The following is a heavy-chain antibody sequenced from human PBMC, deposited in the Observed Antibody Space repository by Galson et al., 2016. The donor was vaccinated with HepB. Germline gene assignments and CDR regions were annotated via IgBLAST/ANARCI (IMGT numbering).Heavy chain of an antibody. CDR2: IYYSGGST. J-gene: IGHJ4*02. CDR1: GVSLSSYY. D-gene: IGHD6-19*01. CDR3: ARVRIAVAENSYFFDS. Sequence: ETLSLTCTVSGVSLSSYYWSWIRQPPGKGLEWIGYIYYSGGSTNYNPSLQSRVTISVDTLKNQFSLKLSSVTAADTAVYFCARVRIAVAENSYFFDSWGQGTLVTVSS. V-gene: IGHV4-59*01.